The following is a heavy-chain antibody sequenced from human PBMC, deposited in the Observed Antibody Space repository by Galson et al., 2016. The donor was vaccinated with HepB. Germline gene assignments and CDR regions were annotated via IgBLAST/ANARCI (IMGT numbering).Heavy chain of an antibody. J-gene: IGHJ4*02. CDR2: ISTRRTT. D-gene: IGHD1-1*01. V-gene: IGHV3-23*01. Sequence: SLRLSCAASGFTFSSYGMHWVRQAPGKGLEWVASISTRRTTYSSVSVQGRFTITRDNSNNTLYLQMNGLRSADPAVYYCAKERRVRRIFDHWGQGTLLTVSS. CDR3: AKERRVRRIFDH. CDR1: GFTFSSYG.